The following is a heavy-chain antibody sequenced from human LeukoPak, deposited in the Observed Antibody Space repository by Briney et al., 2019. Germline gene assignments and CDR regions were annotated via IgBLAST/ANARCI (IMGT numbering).Heavy chain of an antibody. CDR3: AKLCSGGSCYSGSHVNDY. CDR1: GFTSSSYG. Sequence: GGSLRLSCAASGFTSSSYGMHWVRQAPGKGLEWVAVISYDGSNKYYADSVKGRFTISRDNSKNTLYLQMNSLRAEDTAVYYCAKLCSGGSCYSGSHVNDYWGQGTLVTVSS. D-gene: IGHD2-15*01. CDR2: ISYDGSNK. V-gene: IGHV3-30*18. J-gene: IGHJ4*02.